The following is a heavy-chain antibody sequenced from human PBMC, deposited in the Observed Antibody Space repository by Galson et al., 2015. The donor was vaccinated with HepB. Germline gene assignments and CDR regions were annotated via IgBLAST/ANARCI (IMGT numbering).Heavy chain of an antibody. CDR2: ISYDGSNK. V-gene: IGHV3-30*18. D-gene: IGHD3-10*01. CDR1: GFTFSSYG. Sequence: SLRLSCAASGFTFSSYGMHWVRQAPGKGLEWVAVISYDGSNKYYADSVKGRFTISRDNSKNTLYLQMNSLRAEDTAVYYCAKDEVVRGVPPAGADVWGQGTTVTVSS. CDR3: AKDEVVRGVPPAGADV. J-gene: IGHJ6*02.